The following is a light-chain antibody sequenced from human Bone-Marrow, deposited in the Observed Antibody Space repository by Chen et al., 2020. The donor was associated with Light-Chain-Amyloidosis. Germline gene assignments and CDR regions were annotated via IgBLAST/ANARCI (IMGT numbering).Light chain of an antibody. V-gene: IGKV3-20*01. CDR3: QQYGTSPLT. J-gene: IGKJ4*01. CDR1: QTISSNY. CDR2: GSS. Sequence: EIVLKQSPGTLSLSKGEGANLSCRSSQTISSNYLTGYQQKLGQAPRLLIYGSSSRATGIPDRFSCSGSWTDFTLTINRLEPEDFAMYYCQQYGTSPLTFGGGTKVEIK.